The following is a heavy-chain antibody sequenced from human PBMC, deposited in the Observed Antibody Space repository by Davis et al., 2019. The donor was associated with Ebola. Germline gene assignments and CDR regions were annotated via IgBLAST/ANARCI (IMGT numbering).Heavy chain of an antibody. J-gene: IGHJ6*04. CDR3: ARDSRFWSGLYYYYYGMDV. D-gene: IGHD3-3*01. CDR1: GFSFTTYS. Sequence: GESLKISCAAAGFSFTTYSMSWVRQAPGKGLEWVSSINSGSTYVFYADSVKGRFTISRDNAKNSLYLQMNSLRAEDTAVYYCARDSRFWSGLYYYYYGMDVWGKGTTVTVSS. CDR2: INSGSTYV. V-gene: IGHV3-21*04.